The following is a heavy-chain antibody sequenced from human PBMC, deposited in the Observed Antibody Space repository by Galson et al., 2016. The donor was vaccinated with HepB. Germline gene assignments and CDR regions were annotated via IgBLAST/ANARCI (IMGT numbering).Heavy chain of an antibody. J-gene: IGHJ4*02. CDR3: ARDPPGGGA. Sequence: SLRLSCAASGVTVGNNYMNWVRQAPGKGLEWVSLIYSSGTTNYADSVRGRFTISRDSSKNTLYLQMNSLRAEDTAVYYCARDPPGGGAWGQGTLVTVSS. CDR1: GVTVGNNY. V-gene: IGHV3-66*01. CDR2: IYSSGTT. D-gene: IGHD4/OR15-4a*01.